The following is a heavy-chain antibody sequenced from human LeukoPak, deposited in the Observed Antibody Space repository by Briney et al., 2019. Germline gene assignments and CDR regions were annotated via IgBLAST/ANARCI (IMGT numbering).Heavy chain of an antibody. V-gene: IGHV3-23*01. CDR3: AKGGGWLGSFDY. CDR1: GFTISRYT. Sequence: PGGSLRLSCASSGFTISRYTMNWVRQAPGKGLEWVSGISGSDSSTYYADFVKGRFIISRDNSMNTLYLQMNSLRADDTAVYYCAKGGGWLGSFDYWGQGTLVTVSS. CDR2: ISGSDSST. D-gene: IGHD4-23*01. J-gene: IGHJ4*02.